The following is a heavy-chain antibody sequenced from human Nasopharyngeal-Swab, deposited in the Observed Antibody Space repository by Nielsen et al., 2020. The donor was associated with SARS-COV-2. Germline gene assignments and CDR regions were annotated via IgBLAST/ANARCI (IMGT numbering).Heavy chain of an antibody. V-gene: IGHV3-23*03. CDR3: AKDRKITIFGVVTHPYYGMDV. CDR2: IYSSGSST. CDR1: GFTFSSYA. D-gene: IGHD3-3*01. J-gene: IGHJ6*02. Sequence: GESLKISCAASGFTFSSYAMSWVRQAPGKGLEWVSVIYSSGSSTYYADSVKGRFTISRDNSKNTLYLQMNSLRAEDTAVYYCAKDRKITIFGVVTHPYYGMDVWDQGTTVTVSS.